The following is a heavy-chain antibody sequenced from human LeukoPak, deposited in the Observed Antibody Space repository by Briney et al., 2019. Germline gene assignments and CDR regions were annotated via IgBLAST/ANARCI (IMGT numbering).Heavy chain of an antibody. CDR3: VRDGGVSGYDLLDY. V-gene: IGHV3-7*01. J-gene: IGHJ4*02. D-gene: IGHD5-12*01. CDR1: GFTFSNYW. CDR2: INQDGSEG. Sequence: GGSLRLSCAASGFTFSNYWMTWVRQAPGKGLEWVAHINQDGSEGHYMDFVKARFTISRDNAKNSLSLQMNSLRAEDTAVYYCVRDGGVSGYDLLDYWGQGTLVTVSS.